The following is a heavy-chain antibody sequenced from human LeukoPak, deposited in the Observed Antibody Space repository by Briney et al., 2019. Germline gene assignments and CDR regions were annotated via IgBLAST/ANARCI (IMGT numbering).Heavy chain of an antibody. V-gene: IGHV3-11*06. J-gene: IGHJ4*02. Sequence: GGSLRLSCAASGFTFSDYYMSWIRQAPGKGLEWVSYISSSSSYTNYADSVKGRFTISRDNAKNSLYLQMNSLRAEDTAVYYCARFPTDSSTLVDYWGQGTLVTVSS. D-gene: IGHD6-13*01. CDR2: ISSSSSYT. CDR3: ARFPTDSSTLVDY. CDR1: GFTFSDYY.